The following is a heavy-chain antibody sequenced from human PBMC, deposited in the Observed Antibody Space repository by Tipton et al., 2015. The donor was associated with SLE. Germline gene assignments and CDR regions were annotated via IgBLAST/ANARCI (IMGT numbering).Heavy chain of an antibody. CDR3: AREGGSGWSYVYWYSDL. CDR1: GFTFDEYA. Sequence: SLRLSCAASGFTFDEYAMHWVRQAPGKGLEWVSGINWNSGSIAYGDSVKGRFTISRDNAKNSLYLQMNSLRAEDTAVYYCAREGGSGWSYVYWYSDLWGRGTLVTVSS. CDR2: INWNSGSI. J-gene: IGHJ2*01. V-gene: IGHV3-9*01. D-gene: IGHD6-19*01.